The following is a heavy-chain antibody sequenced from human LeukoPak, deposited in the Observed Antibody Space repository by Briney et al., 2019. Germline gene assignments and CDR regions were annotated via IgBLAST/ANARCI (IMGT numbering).Heavy chain of an antibody. CDR2: ITSAGDT. D-gene: IGHD4-23*01. V-gene: IGHV3-13*04. CDR3: YGGGY. Sequence: PGGSLRLSCAASGFTFSTYDMHWVRQATGKGLGWVSAITSAGDTYYAGSVKGRFTISRENAKNSLYLQMSSLTAGDTAVYYCYGGGYWGQGTLVTVSS. J-gene: IGHJ4*02. CDR1: GFTFSTYD.